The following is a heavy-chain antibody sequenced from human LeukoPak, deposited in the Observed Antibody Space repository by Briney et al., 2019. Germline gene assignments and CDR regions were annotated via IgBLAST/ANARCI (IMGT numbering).Heavy chain of an antibody. CDR3: AREGSGYPYYYYMDV. J-gene: IGHJ6*03. CDR1: GGSISSDY. V-gene: IGHV4-59*06. Sequence: SETLSLTCTVSGGSISSDYWSWIRQPAGKGLEWIGYIYYSGSTYYNPSLKSRVTISVDTSKNQFSLKLSSVTAADTAVYYCAREGSGYPYYYYMDVWGKGTTVTVSS. D-gene: IGHD3-3*01. CDR2: IYYSGST.